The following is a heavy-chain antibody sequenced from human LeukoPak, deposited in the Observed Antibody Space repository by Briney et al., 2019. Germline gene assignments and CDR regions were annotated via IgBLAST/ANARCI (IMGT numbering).Heavy chain of an antibody. CDR3: AKDRSSGWYRFDY. D-gene: IGHD6-19*01. Sequence: GGSLRLSCAASGFTFSAYAMSWVRQAPGKGLDWLSGISSTGGSTYYADSVKGRFTISRDNSKNTLYLQMNSLRAEDTAVYYCAKDRSSGWYRFDYWGQGTLVTVSS. V-gene: IGHV3-23*01. CDR1: GFTFSAYA. CDR2: ISSTGGST. J-gene: IGHJ4*02.